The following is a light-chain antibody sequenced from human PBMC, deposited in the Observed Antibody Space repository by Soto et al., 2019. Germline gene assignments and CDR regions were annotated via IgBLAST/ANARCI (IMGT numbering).Light chain of an antibody. CDR1: YANIGGGYD. V-gene: IGLV1-40*01. CDR3: QSYDSSLSAWV. Sequence: QSMLTQPPSVSGAPGQRVTISCTGSYANIGGGYDVHWYQHLPGTAPKLLVYGNVNRPSRVPDRFSGSKSDTSASLAITGLQAEDEAEYYCQSYDSSLSAWVFGGGTKLTVL. J-gene: IGLJ3*02. CDR2: GNV.